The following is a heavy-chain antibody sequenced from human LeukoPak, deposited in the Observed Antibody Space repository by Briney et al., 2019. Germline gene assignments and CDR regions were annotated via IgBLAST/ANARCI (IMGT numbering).Heavy chain of an antibody. D-gene: IGHD3-10*01. CDR1: GGTFSSYA. CDR2: MNPNSGNT. Sequence: ASVKVSCKASGGTFSSYAISWVRQAPGQGLEWMGWMNPNSGNTGYAQKFQGRVTMTRNTSISTAYMELSSLRSEDTAVYYCARTGRDGEDFDYWGQGTLVTVSS. V-gene: IGHV1-8*02. J-gene: IGHJ4*02. CDR3: ARTGRDGEDFDY.